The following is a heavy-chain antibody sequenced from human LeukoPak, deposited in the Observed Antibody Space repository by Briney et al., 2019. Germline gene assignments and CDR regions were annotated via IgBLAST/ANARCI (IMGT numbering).Heavy chain of an antibody. D-gene: IGHD3-10*01. CDR3: SKEWFGELLSPFDY. CDR2: IIGSGGST. CDR1: GFTFSSYA. J-gene: IGHJ4*02. Sequence: PGGALRLSCSASGFTFSSYAMSWVRQAPGKGLEGVSAIIGSGGSTYLADSVKGRFTISRDNSKNTLYLQMNSLRAEDTAVYYCSKEWFGELLSPFDYWGQGTLVTVSS. V-gene: IGHV3-23*01.